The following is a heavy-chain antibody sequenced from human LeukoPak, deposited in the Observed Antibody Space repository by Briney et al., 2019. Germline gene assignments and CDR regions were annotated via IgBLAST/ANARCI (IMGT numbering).Heavy chain of an antibody. V-gene: IGHV3-23*01. CDR3: AKLGVTTPRDY. J-gene: IGHJ4*02. D-gene: IGHD4-17*01. CDR1: GFTFSNSA. Sequence: GGSLRLSCAASGFTFSNSAVSWVRQAPGKGLEWLSLISGTAGTTYYADSVKGRFTISRDNSKNTLFLQMTSLRVDDTAVYYCAKLGVTTPRDYWGQGTLVTVSS. CDR2: ISGTAGTT.